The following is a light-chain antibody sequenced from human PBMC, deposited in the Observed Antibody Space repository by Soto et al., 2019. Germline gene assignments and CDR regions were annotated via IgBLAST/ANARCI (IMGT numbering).Light chain of an antibody. V-gene: IGLV2-14*01. CDR1: SSDVGGYNY. Sequence: QSVLTQPASGSGAPGQAITISYTGTSSDVGGYNYVSWYQQHPGKAPKFMIYDVSNRPSGVSNRFSGSKSGNTASLTISGLQAEDEADYYRSSYTPSNTRQIVFGTGTKVTVL. J-gene: IGLJ1*01. CDR2: DVS. CDR3: SSYTPSNTRQIV.